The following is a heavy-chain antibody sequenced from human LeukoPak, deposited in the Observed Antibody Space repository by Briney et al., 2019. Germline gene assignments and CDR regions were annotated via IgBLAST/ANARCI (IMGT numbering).Heavy chain of an antibody. Sequence: PGGSLRLSCAASGFTVSSNYMTWVRQAPGKGLGWVSVFYSAGSTYYADSVKGRFTISRDNPKNTLYLQMNSLRAEDTAVYYSARSEYYYGSGSYYFFDYWGQGTLVTVSS. CDR2: FYSAGST. V-gene: IGHV3-53*01. D-gene: IGHD3-10*01. J-gene: IGHJ4*02. CDR3: ARSEYYYGSGSYYFFDY. CDR1: GFTVSSNY.